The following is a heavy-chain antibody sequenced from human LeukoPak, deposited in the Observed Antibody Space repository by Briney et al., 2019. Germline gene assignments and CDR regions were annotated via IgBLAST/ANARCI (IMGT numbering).Heavy chain of an antibody. Sequence: GRSLRLSCAASGFTFGSYAMHWVRQAPGKGLEWVAVISYDGSNKYYADSVKGRFTISRDNSKNTLYLQMNSLRAEDTAVYYCARAYYYDSSGYYYDAYFDYWGQGTLVTVSS. CDR2: ISYDGSNK. J-gene: IGHJ4*02. D-gene: IGHD3-22*01. V-gene: IGHV3-30-3*01. CDR3: ARAYYYDSSGYYYDAYFDY. CDR1: GFTFGSYA.